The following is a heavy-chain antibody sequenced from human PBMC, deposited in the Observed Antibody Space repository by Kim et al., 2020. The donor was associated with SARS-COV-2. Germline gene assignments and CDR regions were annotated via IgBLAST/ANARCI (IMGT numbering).Heavy chain of an antibody. CDR3: ARSLVGAYSGGAFDI. D-gene: IGHD1-26*01. CDR1: GFTFSSYD. CDR2: IGTAGDT. J-gene: IGHJ3*02. V-gene: IGHV3-13*04. Sequence: GGSLRLSCAASGFTFSSYDMHWVRQATGKGLEWVSAIGTAGDTYYPGSVKGRFTISRENAKNSLYLQMNSLRAGDTAVYYCARSLVGAYSGGAFDIWGQGTMVTVSS.